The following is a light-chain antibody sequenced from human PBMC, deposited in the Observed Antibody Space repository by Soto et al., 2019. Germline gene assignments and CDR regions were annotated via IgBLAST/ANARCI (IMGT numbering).Light chain of an antibody. V-gene: IGLV1-40*01. J-gene: IGLJ2*01. CDR3: QSYDSNSVV. CDR2: GNT. CDR1: SSNIGAGYD. Sequence: QSVLTQPPSVSGAPGQRVTISCTGSSSNIGAGYDVHWYQQLPGTAPKLLIYGNTNRPSGVPDRFSGSKSGTSASLAITGLQAEDEADYYCQSYDSNSVVFGGGTQLTVL.